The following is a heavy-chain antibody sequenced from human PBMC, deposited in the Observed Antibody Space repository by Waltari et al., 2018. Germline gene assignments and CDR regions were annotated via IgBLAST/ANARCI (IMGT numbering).Heavy chain of an antibody. CDR3: ARDYQTPGTPINWFDP. J-gene: IGHJ5*02. Sequence: EVQLVESGGGLVQPGGSLRLSCAASGFTFSSYWMSWVRQAPGKGLEWVANIKQDGSEKYYVDSVKGRFTISRDNAKNSLYLQMNSLRAEDTAVYYCARDYQTPGTPINWFDPWGQGTLVTVSS. V-gene: IGHV3-7*01. CDR2: IKQDGSEK. D-gene: IGHD2-2*01. CDR1: GFTFSSYW.